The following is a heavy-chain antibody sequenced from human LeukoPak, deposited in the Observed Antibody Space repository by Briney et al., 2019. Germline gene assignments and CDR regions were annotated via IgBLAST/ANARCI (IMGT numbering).Heavy chain of an antibody. CDR1: GYSFTSYW. D-gene: IGHD3-9*01. CDR3: ARLALTGYRPQLPGDY. CDR2: IYPGDSDT. J-gene: IGHJ4*02. Sequence: KNGESLKISCKGSGYSFTSYWIGWVRQMPGKGLEWMGIIYPGDSDTRYSPSFQGQVTISADKSISTAYLQWSSLKASDTAMYYCARLALTGYRPQLPGDYWGQGTLVTVSS. V-gene: IGHV5-51*01.